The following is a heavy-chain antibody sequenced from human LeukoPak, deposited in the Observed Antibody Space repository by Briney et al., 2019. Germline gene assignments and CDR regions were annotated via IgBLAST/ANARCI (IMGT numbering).Heavy chain of an antibody. J-gene: IGHJ4*02. CDR3: AKDRGYTYRGAHDY. CDR2: ISGSCGST. CDR1: GFTFSSYA. D-gene: IGHD5-18*01. V-gene: IGHV3-23*01. Sequence: GGSLRLSCAASGFTFSSYAMRWVRQAPGTGLDWVSAISGSCGSTYYADSVKDRFTISRDNSKNTLYLQMNSLRAEDTAVYYCAKDRGYTYRGAHDYWGQGTLVTVSS.